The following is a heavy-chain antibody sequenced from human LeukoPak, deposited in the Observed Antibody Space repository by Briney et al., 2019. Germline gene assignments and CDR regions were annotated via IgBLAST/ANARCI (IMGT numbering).Heavy chain of an antibody. D-gene: IGHD3-16*01. CDR2: INHNGNVN. Sequence: GGSLRLSCAASGFTFSSYWMSWVRQAPGKGLEWVASINHNGNVNYYVNSVKGRFTISRDNAKNSLYLQMSNLRAEDTAVYFCARGGGLDVWGQGATVTVSS. V-gene: IGHV3-7*03. J-gene: IGHJ6*02. CDR3: ARGGGLDV. CDR1: GFTFSSYW.